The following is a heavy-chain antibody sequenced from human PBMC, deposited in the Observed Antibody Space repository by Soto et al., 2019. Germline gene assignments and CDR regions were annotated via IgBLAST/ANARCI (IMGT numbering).Heavy chain of an antibody. D-gene: IGHD2-2*01. CDR3: TSPHCSSTSCYSNNWFDP. CDR1: GFTFGDYA. V-gene: IGHV3-49*03. J-gene: IGHJ5*02. CDR2: IRSKAYGGTT. Sequence: GGSLRLSCTASGFTFGDYAMSWFRQAPGKGLEWVGFIRSKAYGGTTEYAASVKGRFTISRDDSKSIAYLQMNSLKTEDTAVYYCTSPHCSSTSCYSNNWFDPWGQGTLVTVSS.